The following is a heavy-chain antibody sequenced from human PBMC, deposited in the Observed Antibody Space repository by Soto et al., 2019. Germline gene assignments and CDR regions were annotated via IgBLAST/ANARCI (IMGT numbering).Heavy chain of an antibody. Sequence: PGGSLRLSCAASGFPLSSYVMSWVRQAPGKGLEWVSGISGGGSNTFYADSVKGRFTISRDNSKNTLLLQMNSLGAEDTAVYYCAKDSNKYSSSLRGRYFDYWGQGIGVTVS. CDR2: ISGGGSNT. D-gene: IGHD4-4*01. V-gene: IGHV3-23*01. CDR1: GFPLSSYV. J-gene: IGHJ4*02. CDR3: AKDSNKYSSSLRGRYFDY.